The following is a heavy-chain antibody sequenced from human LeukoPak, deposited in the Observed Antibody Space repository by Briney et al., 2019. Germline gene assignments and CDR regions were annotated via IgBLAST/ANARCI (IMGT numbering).Heavy chain of an antibody. Sequence: GGSLSFSCAASGFTVSSNSMSWVREAPGKGLECSSVIYSAGTTNYADSVKGRFTISRDISKNTVYLQMNSLRAEDTAVYYCARTPNYYYGSGNYYNDWGQGTLVTVSS. V-gene: IGHV3-53*01. D-gene: IGHD3-10*01. J-gene: IGHJ4*02. CDR3: ARTPNYYYGSGNYYND. CDR2: IYSAGTT. CDR1: GFTVSSNS.